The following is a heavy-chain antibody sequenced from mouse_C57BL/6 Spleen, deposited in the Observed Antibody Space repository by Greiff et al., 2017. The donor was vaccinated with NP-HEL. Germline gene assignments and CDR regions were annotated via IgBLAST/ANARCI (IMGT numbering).Heavy chain of an antibody. V-gene: IGHV5-2*01. CDR1: ESEFPSHD. D-gene: IGHD1-1*01. J-gene: IGHJ1*03. CDR2: INSDGGST. Sequence: VQLKESGGGLVQPGESLKLSCESNESEFPSHDMSWVRKTPEKRLELVAAINSDGGSTYYPDTMERRFIISRDNTKKTLYLQMSSLRSEDTALYYCARRNYGSSFWYFDVWGTGTTVTVSS. CDR3: ARRNYGSSFWYFDV.